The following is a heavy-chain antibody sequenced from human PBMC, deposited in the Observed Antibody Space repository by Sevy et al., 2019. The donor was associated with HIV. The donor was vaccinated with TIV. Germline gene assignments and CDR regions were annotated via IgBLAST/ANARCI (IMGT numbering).Heavy chain of an antibody. CDR1: GYTFTNYY. CDR2: INPNTGDT. Sequence: ASVKVSCKASGYTFTNYYMHWVRQAPGQGLEWMGWINPNTGDTNYAQKFQGRVTMTRDTSIATAYMELTRLRSDDTAVYYCERLLIPLGPDNWGQGTLVTVSS. CDR3: ERLLIPLGPDN. V-gene: IGHV1-2*02. D-gene: IGHD3-16*01. J-gene: IGHJ4*02.